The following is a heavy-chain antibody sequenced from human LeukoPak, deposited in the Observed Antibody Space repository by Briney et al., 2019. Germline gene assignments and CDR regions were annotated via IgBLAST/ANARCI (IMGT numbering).Heavy chain of an antibody. V-gene: IGHV4-34*01. CDR1: GGSFSGHY. D-gene: IGHD2-2*01. Sequence: PSETLSLTCDVYGGSFSGHYWSWIRQPPGKGLEWIGEINHSGSTNYNPSLKSRVTISVDTSKNQFSLKLSSVTAADTAVYYCARSRYCSSTSCYLYYYYYYVMDVWGQGTTVTVSS. CDR3: ARSRYCSSTSCYLYYYYYYVMDV. J-gene: IGHJ6*02. CDR2: INHSGST.